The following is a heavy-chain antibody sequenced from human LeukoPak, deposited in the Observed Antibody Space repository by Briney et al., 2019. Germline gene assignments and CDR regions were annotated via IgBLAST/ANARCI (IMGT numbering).Heavy chain of an antibody. Sequence: ASVKVSCKVSGYTLTELSMHWVRQAPGKGLGWMGGFDPEDGETIYAQKFQGRVTMTEDTSTDTAYMELSSLRSEDTAVYYCATDLRDSSGWYLENDYWGQGTLVTVSS. J-gene: IGHJ4*02. CDR2: FDPEDGET. D-gene: IGHD6-19*01. CDR3: ATDLRDSSGWYLENDY. CDR1: GYTLTELS. V-gene: IGHV1-24*01.